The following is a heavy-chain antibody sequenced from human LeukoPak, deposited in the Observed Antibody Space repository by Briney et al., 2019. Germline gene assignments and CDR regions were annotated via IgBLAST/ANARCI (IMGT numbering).Heavy chain of an antibody. J-gene: IGHJ3*02. CDR1: GFTFSNYA. D-gene: IGHD6-13*01. CDR2: ISPDGSNK. Sequence: SGGSLRLPCAASGFTFSNYAIHCVRQAAREGLEWVTVISPDGSNKYYADSVEGRFTISRDNSRNKLWLQMNSLGPEDAPVYYCARGGYSINWYGHGFDIWGQGTVVTVSS. V-gene: IGHV3-30*04. CDR3: ARGGYSINWYGHGFDI.